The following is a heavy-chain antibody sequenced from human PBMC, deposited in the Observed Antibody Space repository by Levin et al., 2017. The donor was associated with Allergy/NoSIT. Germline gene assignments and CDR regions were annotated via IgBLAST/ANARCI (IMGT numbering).Heavy chain of an antibody. D-gene: IGHD3-22*01. J-gene: IGHJ4*02. CDR1: GYSFTSYW. CDR3: ARLSPRRYYDSSGQFDY. CDR2: IYPGDSDT. V-gene: IGHV5-51*01. Sequence: KVSCKGSGYSFTSYWIGWVRQMPGKGLEWMGIIYPGDSDTRYSPSFQGQVTISADKSISTAYLQWSSLKASDTAMYYCARLSPRRYYDSSGQFDYWGQGTLVTVSS.